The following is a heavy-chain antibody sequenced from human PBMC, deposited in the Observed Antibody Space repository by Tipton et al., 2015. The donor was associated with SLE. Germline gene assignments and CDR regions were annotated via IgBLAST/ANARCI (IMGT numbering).Heavy chain of an antibody. J-gene: IGHJ5*02. CDR3: ARDYTGYATRGWFDP. CDR1: GFTFSSFC. D-gene: IGHD3-9*01. CDR2: ISSSSNSI. Sequence: SLRLSCAASGFTFSSFCMNWVRQAPGKGLEWVSSISSSSNSIDYADSVKGRFTISRDNAKNSLFLQMNSLRDEDTAVYSCARDYTGYATRGWFDPWGQGTLVTVSS. V-gene: IGHV3-21*04.